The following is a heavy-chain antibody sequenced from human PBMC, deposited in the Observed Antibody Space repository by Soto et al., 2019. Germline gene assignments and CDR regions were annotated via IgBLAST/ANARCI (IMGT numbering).Heavy chain of an antibody. J-gene: IGHJ4*01. D-gene: IGHD3-10*01. Sequence: LXXSCAASRFTFGSXWLSWVRQSPGKVLEWLATIKMDASEEKYVDSVKGRFTMSRDNAKNSLYLQMDSLRAEDTPLYYCERDSGYGSGASVKHYLDYWGHGTLGTVSS. CDR1: RFTFGSXW. V-gene: IGHV3-7*03. CDR3: ERDSGYGSGASVKHYLDY. CDR2: IKMDASEE.